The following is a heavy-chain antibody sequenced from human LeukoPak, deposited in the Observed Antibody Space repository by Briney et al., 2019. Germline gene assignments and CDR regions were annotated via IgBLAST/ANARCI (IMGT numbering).Heavy chain of an antibody. V-gene: IGHV4-39*07. CDR2: IYYSGST. CDR3: ARDKAAAGLLYSSGWYTVTGFDY. D-gene: IGHD6-19*01. Sequence: PSETLSLTCTVSGGSISSSSYYWGWIRQPPGKGLEWIGSIYYSGSTYYNPSLKSRVTISVDTSKNQFSLKLSSVTAADTAVYYCARDKAAAGLLYSSGWYTVTGFDYWGQGTLVTVSS. CDR1: GGSISSSSYY. J-gene: IGHJ4*02.